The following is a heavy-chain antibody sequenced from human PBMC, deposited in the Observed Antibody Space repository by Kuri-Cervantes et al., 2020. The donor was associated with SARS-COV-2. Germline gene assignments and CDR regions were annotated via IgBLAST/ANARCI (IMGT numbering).Heavy chain of an antibody. J-gene: IGHJ5*02. D-gene: IGHD3-10*01. CDR2: ISSSSSYI. CDR3: TRDGGDWFDP. Sequence: ESLMISCAASGFTFSSYSMNWVRQAPGKGLEWVSCISSSSSYIYYADSVKGRFTISRDNAKNSLYLQMNSLRAEDTAVYYCTRDGGDWFDPWGQGTLVTVSS. CDR1: GFTFSSYS. V-gene: IGHV3-21*01.